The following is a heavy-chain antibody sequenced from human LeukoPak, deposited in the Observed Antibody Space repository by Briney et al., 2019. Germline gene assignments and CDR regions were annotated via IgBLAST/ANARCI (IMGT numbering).Heavy chain of an antibody. Sequence: GGSLRLSCAASGFTFSGFAMSWIRQAPGKGLEWVSSISRSGESTFYADSVRGRFTISRDNSKNTLYLQMNSLRAEDTAVYYCAKPLGDIVVVVAAAGGVGDAFDIWGQGTMVTVSS. CDR3: AKPLGDIVVVVAAAGGVGDAFDI. J-gene: IGHJ3*02. CDR1: GFTFSGFA. D-gene: IGHD2-15*01. V-gene: IGHV3-23*01. CDR2: ISRSGEST.